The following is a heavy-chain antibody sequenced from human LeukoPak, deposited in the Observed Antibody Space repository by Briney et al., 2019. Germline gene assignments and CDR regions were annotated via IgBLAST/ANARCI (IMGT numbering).Heavy chain of an antibody. CDR3: ARVDTIFGVVTRRYYYGMDV. Sequence: GGSLRLSCAASGFTFSSYSMNWVRQAPGKGLEWVSSISSSSSYIYYADSVKGRFTISRDNAKNSLYLQMNSLRAEDTAVYYCARVDTIFGVVTRRYYYGMDVWGQGTTVTVSS. V-gene: IGHV3-21*01. CDR2: ISSSSSYI. CDR1: GFTFSSYS. D-gene: IGHD3-3*01. J-gene: IGHJ6*02.